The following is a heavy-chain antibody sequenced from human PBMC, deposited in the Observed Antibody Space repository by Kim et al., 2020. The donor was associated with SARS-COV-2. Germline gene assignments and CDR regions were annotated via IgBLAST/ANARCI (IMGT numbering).Heavy chain of an antibody. CDR1: GFPFSTYW. CDR2: INTDGSNP. V-gene: IGHV3-74*01. J-gene: IGHJ4*02. CDR3: GRDPYSDY. Sequence: GGSLRLSCTTSGFPFSTYWMHWVRQAPGKGPVWVSRINTDGSNPYNADSVKAGSPISRDNAKKTVNLQMKSLRAKEPLEYYCGRDPYSDYWGQGTLVTVS.